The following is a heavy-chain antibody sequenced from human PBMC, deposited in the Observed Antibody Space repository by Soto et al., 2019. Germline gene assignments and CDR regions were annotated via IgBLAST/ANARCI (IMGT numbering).Heavy chain of an antibody. CDR2: ISSSSKYI. Sequence: LRLSCAASGFTFSSYAMNWVRQAPGKGLEWVSFISSSSKYIYYPDSVKGRFTVSRDNARNSLYLQMNSLRAEDTAVYYCARVLGDGPTVVVFDSWGQGSLVTVSS. CDR3: ARVLGDGPTVVVFDS. D-gene: IGHD2-2*01. V-gene: IGHV3-21*01. CDR1: GFTFSSYA. J-gene: IGHJ4*02.